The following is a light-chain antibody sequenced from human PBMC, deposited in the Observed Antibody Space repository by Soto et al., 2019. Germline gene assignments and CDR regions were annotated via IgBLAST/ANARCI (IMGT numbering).Light chain of an antibody. Sequence: DIQMTQSPSTLSASVGDRVTITCRASQGLNSWLAWYQQKPGKAPKLLIYKASTLKSGVPSRFSGSGSGTEFTLTISSLQPDDFATYYCQHYNSYSEAFGQGTKVDIK. CDR3: QHYNSYSEA. CDR2: KAS. CDR1: QGLNSW. J-gene: IGKJ1*01. V-gene: IGKV1-5*03.